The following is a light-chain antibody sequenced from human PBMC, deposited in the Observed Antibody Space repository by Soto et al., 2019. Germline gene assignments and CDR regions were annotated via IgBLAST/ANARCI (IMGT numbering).Light chain of an antibody. CDR1: SSSIGKNS. CDR3: SLYTSENAYV. V-gene: IGLV1-44*01. CDR2: NTV. J-gene: IGLJ1*01. Sequence: QSVLTQPPSASGTPGQRVSISCSGSSSSIGKNSVNWYQQVPGAAPKLLIFNTVQRPSGVPDRFSGSKSGTSASLAISGLRSDDEADYYCSLYTSENAYVFGTGTKVTVL.